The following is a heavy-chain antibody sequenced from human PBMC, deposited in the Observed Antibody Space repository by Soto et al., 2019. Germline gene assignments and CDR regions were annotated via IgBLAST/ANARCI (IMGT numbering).Heavy chain of an antibody. D-gene: IGHD6-6*01. CDR1: GFTYSGYW. J-gene: IGHJ5*02. Sequence: HPGGSLRLSCAASGFTYSGYWMSWVRQAPGKGLEWVASIKQDGSEKYYVDSVKGRFTISRDNANNSVYLQMNNLRAEDTAVYYCERDQGNSQASIRGLGWFDTWGQGTLVTVSS. CDR3: ERDQGNSQASIRGLGWFDT. V-gene: IGHV3-7*03. CDR2: IKQDGSEK.